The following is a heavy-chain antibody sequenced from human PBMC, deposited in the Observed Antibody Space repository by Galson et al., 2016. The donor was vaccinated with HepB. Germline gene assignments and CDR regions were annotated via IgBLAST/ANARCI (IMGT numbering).Heavy chain of an antibody. CDR3: AHSLGGGHHYLDY. V-gene: IGHV2-5*02. CDR2: IYWDGPK. Sequence: PALVKPTQTLTLTCVFSGFSLNTREQSVAWIRQPPGKALEWLALIYWDGPKRYSPSLARRLTIAKDSSKNQVVLTMTNLDPMDTGTYYCAHSLGGGHHYLDYWGQGTLVTVSS. D-gene: IGHD2-15*01. CDR1: GFSLNTREQS. J-gene: IGHJ4*02.